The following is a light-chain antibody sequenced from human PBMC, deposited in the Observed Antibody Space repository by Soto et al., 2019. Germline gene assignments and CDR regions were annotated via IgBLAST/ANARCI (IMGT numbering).Light chain of an antibody. CDR1: QSVSSSY. V-gene: IGKV3-20*01. CDR2: GAS. J-gene: IGKJ5*01. Sequence: EIVLTQSPGTLSLSPWERATLSCRASQSVSSSYLAWYQQKPGQAPRLLIYGASTRATGIPARFSGSGSGTDFTLTISRLEPEDFAVYYCQQYGSSFITFGQGTRLEIK. CDR3: QQYGSSFIT.